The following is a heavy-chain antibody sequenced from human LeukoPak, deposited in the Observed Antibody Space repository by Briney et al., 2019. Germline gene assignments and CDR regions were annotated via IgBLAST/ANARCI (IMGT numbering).Heavy chain of an antibody. D-gene: IGHD6-19*01. Sequence: SETLALTCNAPDGSISSYYWSGIRQPAGKGLEWIGRIYASGITNYNPSLKSRVTMSVDTSKNQFCLKLSSVTAADPAVCYSARAVAGSIFGVHWFGPWGQGTLVTVSS. V-gene: IGHV4-4*07. CDR1: DGSISSYY. CDR2: IYASGIT. J-gene: IGHJ5*02. CDR3: ARAVAGSIFGVHWFGP.